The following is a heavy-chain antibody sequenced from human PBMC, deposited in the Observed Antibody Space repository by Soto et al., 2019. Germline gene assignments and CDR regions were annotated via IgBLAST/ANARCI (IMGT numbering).Heavy chain of an antibody. D-gene: IGHD1-26*01. Sequence: GASVKVSCKASGYTFTSYYMHWVRQAPGQGLEWMGMINPSGGTTGYAQKFQGRVTVTSDTSTRTVYMDLSSLRSEDTAVYHCARGPGSGTSLYYFDYWGQGALVTVSS. CDR1: GYTFTSYY. CDR2: INPSGGTT. CDR3: ARGPGSGTSLYYFDY. J-gene: IGHJ4*02. V-gene: IGHV1-46*01.